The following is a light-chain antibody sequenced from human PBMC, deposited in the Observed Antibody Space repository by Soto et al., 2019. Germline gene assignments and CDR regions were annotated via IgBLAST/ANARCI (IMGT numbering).Light chain of an antibody. CDR1: SSHVGGYNY. CDR3: SSYTSSSTRV. V-gene: IGLV2-14*01. CDR2: DVS. Sequence: QSALTQPASLSGSPGQSIAISCTGTSSHVGGYNYVSWYQQHPGKAPKLMIYDVSNRPSGVSNRFSGSKSGNTASLTISGLQAEDEADYYCSSYTSSSTRVFGGGTKLTVL. J-gene: IGLJ2*01.